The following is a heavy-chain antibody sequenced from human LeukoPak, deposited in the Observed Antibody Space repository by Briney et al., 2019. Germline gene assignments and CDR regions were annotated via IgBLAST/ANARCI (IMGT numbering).Heavy chain of an antibody. CDR2: ISYDGTNK. V-gene: IGHV3-30-3*02. D-gene: IGHD6-19*01. J-gene: IGHJ4*02. CDR1: GFTFSSYV. Sequence: GGSLRLSCAASGFTFSSYVMHWVRQAPGKGLEWVAVISYDGTNKYYADSVKGRFTISRDNSKNTLYLQMNSLRAEDTAVYYCAKQEFSGWYYFDYWGQGTLVTVSS. CDR3: AKQEFSGWYYFDY.